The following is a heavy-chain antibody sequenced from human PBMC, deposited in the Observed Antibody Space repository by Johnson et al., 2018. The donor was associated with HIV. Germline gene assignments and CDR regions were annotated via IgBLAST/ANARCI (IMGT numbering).Heavy chain of an antibody. Sequence: EVQLVESGGGVVRPGGSLRLSCAASGFTFDDYGMSWVRQAPGKGLEWVSGINWNGGSTGYADSVKGRFTISRDNAKNSLYLQMNSLRAEDTALYYCARGGDIVLVVYAMGHDAFDIWGQGTMVTVSS. CDR3: ARGGDIVLVVYAMGHDAFDI. D-gene: IGHD2-8*02. J-gene: IGHJ3*02. V-gene: IGHV3-20*04. CDR2: INWNGGST. CDR1: GFTFDDYG.